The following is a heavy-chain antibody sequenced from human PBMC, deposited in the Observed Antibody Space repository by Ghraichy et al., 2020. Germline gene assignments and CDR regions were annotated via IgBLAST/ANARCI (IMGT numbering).Heavy chain of an antibody. D-gene: IGHD3-22*01. V-gene: IGHV3-9*01. Sequence: GGSLRLSCAASGFSFDKYDMHWVRQAPGKGLEWLSAVSPSNNIIGYADSVKGRFTISRDNDKNSLYLQMNNVRPEDTAFYYCAKADCRGYCYIINNWGQGTLVTVAS. J-gene: IGHJ1*01. CDR3: AKADCRGYCYIINN. CDR2: VSPSNNII. CDR1: GFSFDKYD.